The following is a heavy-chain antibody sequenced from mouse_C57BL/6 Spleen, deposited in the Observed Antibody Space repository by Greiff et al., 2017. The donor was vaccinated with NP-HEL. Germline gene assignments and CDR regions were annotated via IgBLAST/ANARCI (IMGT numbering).Heavy chain of an antibody. CDR3: ARCEIYDGYYTFAY. D-gene: IGHD2-3*01. CDR1: GYTFTSYW. V-gene: IGHV1-55*01. CDR2: IYPGSGST. Sequence: QVQLQQPGAELVKPGASVKMSCKASGYTFTSYWITWVKQRPGQGLEWIGDIYPGSGSTNYNEKFKSKATLTVDTSSSTAYVQLSSLTSEDSAVYYCARCEIYDGYYTFAYWGQGTLVTVSA. J-gene: IGHJ3*01.